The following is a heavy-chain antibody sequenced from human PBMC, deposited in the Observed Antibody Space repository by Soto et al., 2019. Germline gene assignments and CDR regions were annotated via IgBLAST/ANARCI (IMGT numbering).Heavy chain of an antibody. V-gene: IGHV3-23*01. D-gene: IGHD3-22*01. CDR3: AKAPRYYYDSSGYFSYYYHHYGMAF. Sequence: LRLSCAASGFTFSSYAMSWVRQAPGKGLEWVSAISGSGGSTYYADSVKGRFTISRDNSKNTLYLQMNSLRAEDTAVYYCAKAPRYYYDSSGYFSYYYHHYGMAFSGQGTTVTGSS. CDR2: ISGSGGST. J-gene: IGHJ6*02. CDR1: GFTFSSYA.